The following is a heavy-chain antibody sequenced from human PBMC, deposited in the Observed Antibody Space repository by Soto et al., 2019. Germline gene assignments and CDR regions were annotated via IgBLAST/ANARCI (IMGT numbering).Heavy chain of an antibody. D-gene: IGHD3-3*02. J-gene: IGHJ5*02. CDR3: ARDSPPIAS. CDR2: ISAYNGNT. Sequence: QVQLVQSGAAVKKPGASVKVSCKASGYTFTSYYISWVRQAPGQGLEWMGWISAYNGNTNYPQKLQVRVTMNTDTSTITAYMEVRSPRSEDTAVYYCARDSPPIASWSQGTLVTVSS. V-gene: IGHV1-18*01. CDR1: GYTFTSYY.